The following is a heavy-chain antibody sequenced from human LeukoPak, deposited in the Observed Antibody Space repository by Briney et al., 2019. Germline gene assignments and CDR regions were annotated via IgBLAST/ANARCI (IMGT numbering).Heavy chain of an antibody. CDR1: VFTLSSYW. CDR3: ATGQGHGMDV. V-gene: IGHV3-74*01. CDR2: INSDGSST. Sequence: GGSLRLSCSASVFTLSSYWMHWVRQAPGKGLVWVSRINSDGSSTSYADSVKGRFTSSRDNDKNTLYLQMNSLRAEDTAVYYCATGQGHGMDVWGQGTTVTVSS. J-gene: IGHJ6*02. D-gene: IGHD1-14*01.